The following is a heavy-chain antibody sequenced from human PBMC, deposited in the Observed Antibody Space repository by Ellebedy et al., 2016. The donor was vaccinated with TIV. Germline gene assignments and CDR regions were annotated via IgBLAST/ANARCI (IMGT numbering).Heavy chain of an antibody. V-gene: IGHV3-53*01. CDR1: GFTVSSNY. Sequence: PGGSLRLSCAASGFTVSSNYMSWVRQAPGKGVEWVTVFYIGAPTHYADSVRGRFTISRDNSKHTLHLQMNSLRVEDTAVYFCASHHSSGWYFDYWGQGTLVTVSS. J-gene: IGHJ4*02. CDR2: FYIGAPT. CDR3: ASHHSSGWYFDY. D-gene: IGHD6-19*01.